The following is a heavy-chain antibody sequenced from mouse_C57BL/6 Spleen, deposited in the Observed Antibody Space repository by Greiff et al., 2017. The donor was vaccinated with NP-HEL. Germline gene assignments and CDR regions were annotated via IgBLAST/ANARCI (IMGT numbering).Heavy chain of an antibody. CDR1: GFTFSSYT. V-gene: IGHV5-9*01. Sequence: EVMLVESGGGLVKPGGSLKLSCAASGFTFSSYTMSWVRQTPEKRLEWVATISGGGGNTYYPDSVKGRFTISRDNAKNTLYLQMSSLRSEDTALYYCARQDFDYYGSSSFAYWGQGTLVTVSA. CDR2: ISGGGGNT. D-gene: IGHD1-1*01. J-gene: IGHJ3*01. CDR3: ARQDFDYYGSSSFAY.